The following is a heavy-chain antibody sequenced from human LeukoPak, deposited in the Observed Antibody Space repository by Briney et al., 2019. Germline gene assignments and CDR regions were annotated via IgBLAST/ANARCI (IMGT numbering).Heavy chain of an antibody. CDR3: ATHPAGGTPLEL. D-gene: IGHD4-23*01. V-gene: IGHV4-34*01. CDR2: INHSGDT. J-gene: IGHJ4*02. Sequence: SETLSLTCAVYGGSFSGYYGSWVRQPPGKGLEWIGEINHSGDTNYNPSPKSRVTISVHTSKNHFSLKLRSVTAPHTAVYYCATHPAGGTPLELWGPGTMVTVSS. CDR1: GGSFSGYY.